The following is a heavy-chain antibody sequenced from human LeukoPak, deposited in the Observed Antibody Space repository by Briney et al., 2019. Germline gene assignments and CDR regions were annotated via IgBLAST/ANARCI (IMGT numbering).Heavy chain of an antibody. D-gene: IGHD5-18*01. Sequence: PGGSLRLSCAASGFTFSSYAMHWVRQAPGKGLEWVAVISYDGSNKYYADSVKGRFTISRDNSKNTLYLQMNSLRAEDTAVYYCAGTYGYSYGFDYWGQGTLVTVSS. CDR3: AGTYGYSYGFDY. CDR2: ISYDGSNK. CDR1: GFTFSSYA. J-gene: IGHJ4*02. V-gene: IGHV3-30*04.